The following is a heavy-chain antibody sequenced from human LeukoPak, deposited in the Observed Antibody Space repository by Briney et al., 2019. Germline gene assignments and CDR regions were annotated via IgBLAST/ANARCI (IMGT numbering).Heavy chain of an antibody. CDR2: IIPIFGTA. D-gene: IGHD2-15*01. CDR3: ARGSESQLLLFDY. J-gene: IGHJ4*02. CDR1: GGTFSSYA. Sequence: SVKVSCKASGGTFSSYAISWVRQAPGQGLEWMGGIIPIFGTANYAQKFQGRVTITADESTSTAYKELSSLRSEDTAVYYCARGSESQLLLFDYWGQGTLVTVSS. V-gene: IGHV1-69*13.